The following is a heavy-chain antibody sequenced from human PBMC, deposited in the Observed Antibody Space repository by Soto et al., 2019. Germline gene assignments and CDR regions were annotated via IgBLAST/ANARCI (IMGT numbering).Heavy chain of an antibody. D-gene: IGHD3-10*01. CDR2: IYYSGST. J-gene: IGHJ5*02. V-gene: IGHV4-31*03. CDR3: ATSGGSGIDP. Sequence: SETLSLTCTVSGGSISSGGYYWSWIRQHPGKGLEWIGYIYYSGSTYYNPSLKSRVTISVDTSKNQFSLKLSSVTAADTAVYYCATSGGSGIDPWGQGTQVTVSS. CDR1: GGSISSGGYY.